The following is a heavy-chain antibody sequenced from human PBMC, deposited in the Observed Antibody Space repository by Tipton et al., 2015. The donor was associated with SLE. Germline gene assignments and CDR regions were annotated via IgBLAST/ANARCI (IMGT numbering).Heavy chain of an antibody. CDR2: IYYRGST. V-gene: IGHV4-59*01. D-gene: IGHD3-3*01. CDR1: GGSISSYY. Sequence: TLSLTCTVSGGSISSYYWSWIRQPPGKGLEWIGYIYYRGSTNYNPSLKSRVTMSLDTSKNQLSLKLSSVTAADTAMYYCARGQSDFWGASPFDYWGQGTLVTVSS. CDR3: ARGQSDFWGASPFDY. J-gene: IGHJ4*02.